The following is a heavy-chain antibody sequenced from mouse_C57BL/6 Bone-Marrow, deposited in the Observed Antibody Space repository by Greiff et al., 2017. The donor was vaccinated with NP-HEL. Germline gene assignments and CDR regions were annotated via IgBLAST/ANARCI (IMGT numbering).Heavy chain of an antibody. Sequence: VQLQQPGAELVMPGASVKLSCKASGYTFTSYWMHWVKQRPGQGLEWIGEIDPSDSYTNYNQKFKGKSTLTVDKSSSTAYMQLSSLTSEDSAVYYCARVGIYYDHDGAYWGQGTLVTVSA. V-gene: IGHV1-69*01. CDR3: ARVGIYYDHDGAY. CDR2: IDPSDSYT. J-gene: IGHJ3*01. CDR1: GYTFTSYW. D-gene: IGHD2-4*01.